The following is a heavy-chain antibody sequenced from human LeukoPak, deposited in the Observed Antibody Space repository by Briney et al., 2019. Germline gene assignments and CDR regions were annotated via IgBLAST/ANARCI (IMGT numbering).Heavy chain of an antibody. CDR1: GVTYSGYW. Sequence: GGSLRLSCAASGVTYSGYWMNWVRQSPGKGLEWVANINQDGSKTSYVDSARGRFTISRDNAKNSLFLQMNSLRAEDTAVYYCEGGTYWGRGTLVTVSS. CDR2: INQDGSKT. D-gene: IGHD3-16*01. V-gene: IGHV3-7*02. CDR3: EGGTY. J-gene: IGHJ4*02.